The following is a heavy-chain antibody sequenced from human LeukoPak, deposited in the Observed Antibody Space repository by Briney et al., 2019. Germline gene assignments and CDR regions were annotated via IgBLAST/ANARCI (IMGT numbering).Heavy chain of an antibody. CDR2: ISWNSGSI. J-gene: IGHJ4*02. CDR1: GFSFDNYA. CDR3: AKGTQWELLGDYFDY. Sequence: GGSLRLSCAASGFSFDNYAMHRVRQAPGKGLEWVSGISWNSGSIHYADSVKGRFTISRDNAKNSLYLQMNSLRAEDMALYYCAKGTQWELLGDYFDYWGQGTLVTVSS. D-gene: IGHD1-26*01. V-gene: IGHV3-9*03.